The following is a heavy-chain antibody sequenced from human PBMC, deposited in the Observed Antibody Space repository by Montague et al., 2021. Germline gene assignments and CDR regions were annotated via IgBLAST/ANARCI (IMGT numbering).Heavy chain of an antibody. CDR2: MYYSGST. CDR1: GDSLRRVGYS. Sequence: TLSLTCIVSGDSLRRVGYSWTWIRQHPGKGLEWIGYMYYSGSTYYNPSLKSRVTISGDTSKNHFSLRLTSVTAADTAVYYCARGRLATGDFDYWGQGTLVTVSS. CDR3: ARGRLATGDFDY. J-gene: IGHJ4*02. D-gene: IGHD6-13*01. V-gene: IGHV4-31*03.